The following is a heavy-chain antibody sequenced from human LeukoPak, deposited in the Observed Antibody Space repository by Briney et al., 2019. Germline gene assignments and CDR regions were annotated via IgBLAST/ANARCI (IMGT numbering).Heavy chain of an antibody. V-gene: IGHV3-7*03. D-gene: IGHD4/OR15-4a*01. CDR2: IKQDGSER. J-gene: IGHJ4*02. CDR3: ARRAGAYSHPYDY. Sequence: GGSLRLSCAASGFTFSSYWMSWVRQAPGKGLEWVANIKQDGSERYYVDSVKGRFTISRDNAKNSLYLQMNSLRAEDTAVYYCARRAGAYSHPYDYWGQGTLVTVSS. CDR1: GFTFSSYW.